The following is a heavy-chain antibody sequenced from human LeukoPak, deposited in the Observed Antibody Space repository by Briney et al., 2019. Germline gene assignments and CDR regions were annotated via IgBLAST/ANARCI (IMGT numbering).Heavy chain of an antibody. CDR1: GFTFSSYA. J-gene: IGHJ6*02. V-gene: IGHV3-30-3*01. CDR3: ARDRDTAMVFSGSYYYYGMDV. CDR2: ISYDGSNK. Sequence: GGSLRLSCAASGFTFSSYAMHWVRQAPGKGLEWVAVISYDGSNKYYADSVKGRFTISRDNAKNSLYLQMNSLRAEDTAVYYCARDRDTAMVFSGSYYYYGMDVWGQGTTVTVSS. D-gene: IGHD5-18*01.